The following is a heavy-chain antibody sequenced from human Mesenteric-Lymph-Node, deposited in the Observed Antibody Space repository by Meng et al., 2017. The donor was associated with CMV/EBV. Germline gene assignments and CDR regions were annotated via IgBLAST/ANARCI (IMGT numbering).Heavy chain of an antibody. CDR1: GGSMTNYY. J-gene: IGHJ5*02. V-gene: IGHV4-59*08. CDR3: ARGTYWFDP. D-gene: IGHD1-14*01. Sequence: SETLSLTCTISGGSMTNYYWSWIRQPPGKGLEWIGFMYYNGVTNYNPSLNSRVTISIDTSKNQFSLKLTSVTAADTAVYYCARGTYWFDPWGQGTLVTVSS. CDR2: MYYNGVT.